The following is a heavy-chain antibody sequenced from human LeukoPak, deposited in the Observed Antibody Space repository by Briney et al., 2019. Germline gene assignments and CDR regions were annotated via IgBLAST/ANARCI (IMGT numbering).Heavy chain of an antibody. CDR2: INHSGST. D-gene: IGHD6-19*01. CDR1: GGSFSGYY. J-gene: IGHJ5*02. Sequence: PSETLSLTCAVYGGSFSGYYWSWIRQPPGKGLEWIGEINHSGSTNYNPSLKSRVTISVDTSKNQFSLKLSSVTAADTAVYYCATLPEIAVAGTGRWFDPWGQGTLVTVSS. V-gene: IGHV4-34*01. CDR3: ATLPEIAVAGTGRWFDP.